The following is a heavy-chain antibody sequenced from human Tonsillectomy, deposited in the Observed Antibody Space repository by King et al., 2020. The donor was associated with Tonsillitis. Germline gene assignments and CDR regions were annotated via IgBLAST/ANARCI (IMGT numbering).Heavy chain of an antibody. J-gene: IGHJ4*02. Sequence: VQLVESGPGLVKPSQTLSLNCTVSGGSISSGDYYWSWIRQPPGKGLEWIGYIYYSGSTYYNPSLKSRVTISVDTSKNQFSLKLSSVTAADTAVYYCARGVTFGGVIVNWGQGTLVTVSS. CDR1: GGSISSGDYY. CDR2: IYYSGST. V-gene: IGHV4-30-4*01. D-gene: IGHD3-16*02. CDR3: ARGVTFGGVIVN.